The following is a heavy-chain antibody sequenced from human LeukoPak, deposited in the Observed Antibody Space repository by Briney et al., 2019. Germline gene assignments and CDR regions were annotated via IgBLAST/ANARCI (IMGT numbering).Heavy chain of an antibody. D-gene: IGHD3-10*01. Sequence: GGSLRLSCAASGFTFSSYEMNWVRQAPGKGLEWVSYITSSGRNIYYADSVKGRFTTSRDNAKNSLFLQMNSLRAEDTAVYYCARVPYYGSGYYFDYWGQGTLVTVSS. CDR2: ITSSGRNI. CDR1: GFTFSSYE. J-gene: IGHJ4*02. CDR3: ARVPYYGSGYYFDY. V-gene: IGHV3-48*03.